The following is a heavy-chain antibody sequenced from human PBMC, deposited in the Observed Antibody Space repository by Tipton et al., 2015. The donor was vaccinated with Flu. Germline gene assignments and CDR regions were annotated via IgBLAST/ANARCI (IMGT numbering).Heavy chain of an antibody. V-gene: IGHV4-59*01. CDR1: GGSISSYY. D-gene: IGHD6-13*01. CDR2: IYYSGST. CDR3: ARDLGSSGSFDY. J-gene: IGHJ4*02. Sequence: TLSLTCTVSGGSISSYYWSWIRQPPGRGLEWIGYIYYSGSTNYKPPLKSRVTISVDTSNNQFSLKLSSVTAAVTAVYYCARDLGSSGSFDYWGQGTLVTVSS.